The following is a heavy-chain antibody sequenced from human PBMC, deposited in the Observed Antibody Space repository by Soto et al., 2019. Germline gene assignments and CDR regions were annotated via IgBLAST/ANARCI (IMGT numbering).Heavy chain of an antibody. V-gene: IGHV3-7*03. CDR2: IKEDGSER. CDR1: GFSFGNYW. J-gene: IGHJ4*02. Sequence: GGSLRLSCAVSGFSFGNYWMSWVRQAPGKGLEWLASIKEDGSERYYLDSVKGRFTISRDNAKDSLSLQMNSLRGEDTAFYYCARDVGPVTIFGEALSGYFDFWGQGTLVTVPQ. D-gene: IGHD3-3*01. CDR3: ARDVGPVTIFGEALSGYFDF.